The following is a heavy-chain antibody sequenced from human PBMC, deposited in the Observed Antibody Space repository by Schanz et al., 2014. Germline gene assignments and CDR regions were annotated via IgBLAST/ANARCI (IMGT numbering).Heavy chain of an antibody. CDR1: GFPFSSYA. J-gene: IGHJ3*01. Sequence: AQLLESGGGLVQPGGSLRLSCAASGFPFSSYALHWVRQAPGKGLEWVAVISYDGVNTYYADSVKGRFTISRDNGKNSLYRQINSGRAEDTAVYFCARDYESDLSSPRHDAFDVWGQGTVVTVSS. D-gene: IGHD3-22*01. CDR2: ISYDGVNT. V-gene: IGHV3-30-3*01. CDR3: ARDYESDLSSPRHDAFDV.